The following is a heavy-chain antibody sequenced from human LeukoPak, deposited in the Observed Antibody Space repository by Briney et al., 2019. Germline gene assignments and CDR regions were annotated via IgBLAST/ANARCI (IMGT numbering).Heavy chain of an antibody. CDR3: ARDGPVIAAAGTGDY. J-gene: IGHJ4*02. Sequence: ASVKVSCKASGYTFTSYYMHWVRQAPGQGLEWMGIINPSGGSTSYAQKFQGRVTMTRDTSTSTVYMELSSLRSEDTAVYYCARDGPVIAAAGTGDYWGQGTLVTVSS. CDR1: GYTFTSYY. V-gene: IGHV1-46*01. CDR2: INPSGGST. D-gene: IGHD6-13*01.